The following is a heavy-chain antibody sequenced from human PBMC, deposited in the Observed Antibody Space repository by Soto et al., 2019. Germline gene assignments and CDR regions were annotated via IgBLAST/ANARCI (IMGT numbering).Heavy chain of an antibody. Sequence: VQLVESGGGVVQPGRSLRLTCVVSGSTFSNYGMHWVRQAPGKGPEWVAVIWYDGSNKYYGESVKGRFTISRDNSKNTVHLDINSLRSEDTAVYYCARDGGSHGPSYFDSWGQGSLVIVSS. J-gene: IGHJ4*02. CDR1: GSTFSNYG. V-gene: IGHV3-33*01. CDR2: IWYDGSNK. CDR3: ARDGGSHGPSYFDS. D-gene: IGHD3-16*01.